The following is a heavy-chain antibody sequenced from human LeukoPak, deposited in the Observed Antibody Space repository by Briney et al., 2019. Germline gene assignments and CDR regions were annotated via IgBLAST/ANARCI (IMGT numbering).Heavy chain of an antibody. CDR3: ARSGYSYGEYYFDY. CDR1: GFTFSSYS. CDR2: ISSSSSTI. J-gene: IGHJ4*02. V-gene: IGHV3-48*02. Sequence: GGSLRLSCAASGFTFSSYSMNWVRQAPGKGLEWVSYISSSSSTIYYADSVKGRFTISRDNAKNSLCLQMNSLRDEDTAVYYCARSGYSYGEYYFDYWGQGTLVTVSS. D-gene: IGHD5-18*01.